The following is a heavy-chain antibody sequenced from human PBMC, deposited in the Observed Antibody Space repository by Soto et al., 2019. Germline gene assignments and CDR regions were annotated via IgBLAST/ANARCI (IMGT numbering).Heavy chain of an antibody. V-gene: IGHV4-31*11. CDR1: GGSIISASYS. CDR3: AREDAARIERWFDA. J-gene: IGHJ5*02. CDR2: IYSSGST. D-gene: IGHD6-6*01. Sequence: QVQLQESGPRLVKPSQTLSLSCAVSGGSIISASYSWNWIRQSPGRGREWIGHIYSSGSTYYNPSLKSRVSISVDTSNNQFFLKLASVTAADTAVYFCAREDAARIERWFDAWGQGILVTVSS.